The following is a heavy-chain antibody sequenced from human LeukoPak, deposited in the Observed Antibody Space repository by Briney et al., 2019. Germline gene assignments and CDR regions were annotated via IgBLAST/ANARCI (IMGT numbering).Heavy chain of an antibody. J-gene: IGHJ4*02. D-gene: IGHD3-22*01. CDR2: IRYDGSNK. CDR1: GFTFSSYG. Sequence: GGSLRLSCAASGFTFSSYGMHWVRQAPGKGLEWVAFIRYDGSNKYYADSVKGRFTISRDNAKSSVHLQMNSLRAEDTAVYYCARQPFIVVPTDSWGQGTLVTVSS. CDR3: ARQPFIVVPTDS. V-gene: IGHV3-30*02.